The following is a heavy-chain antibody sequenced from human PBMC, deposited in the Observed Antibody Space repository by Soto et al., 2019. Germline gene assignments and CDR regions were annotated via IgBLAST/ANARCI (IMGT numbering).Heavy chain of an antibody. D-gene: IGHD2-2*01. Sequence: QVQLQLWGAGLLKPSETLSLTCAVYGGSFSDYYWSWIRQPPGKGLEWIGEINHSGSTNYNPSLKSRVTISGDTSKNQFSLKLSSVTAADTAVYYCPSRRYCSSASCSTWGYYFDYWGQGTLVTVSS. J-gene: IGHJ4*02. CDR3: PSRRYCSSASCSTWGYYFDY. V-gene: IGHV4-34*01. CDR2: INHSGST. CDR1: GGSFSDYY.